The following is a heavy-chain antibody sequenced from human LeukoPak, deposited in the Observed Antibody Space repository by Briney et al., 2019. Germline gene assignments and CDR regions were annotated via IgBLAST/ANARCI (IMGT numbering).Heavy chain of an antibody. Sequence: SETLSLTCTVSGGSISSYYWSWIRQPPGKGLEWIGYIYYSGSTNYNPSLKSRVTISVDTSKNQFSLKLSSVTAADTAVYYCARDAAAGITSYYGMDVWGQGTTVTVSS. CDR1: GGSISSYY. CDR3: ARDAAAGITSYYGMDV. V-gene: IGHV4-59*01. D-gene: IGHD6-13*01. CDR2: IYYSGST. J-gene: IGHJ6*02.